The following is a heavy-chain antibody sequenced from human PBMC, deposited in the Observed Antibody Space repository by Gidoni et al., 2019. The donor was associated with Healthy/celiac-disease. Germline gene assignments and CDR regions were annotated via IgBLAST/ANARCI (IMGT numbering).Heavy chain of an antibody. D-gene: IGHD3-22*01. J-gene: IGHJ4*02. Sequence: QVQLQESGPGLVKPSQTLSLTCTVSGGSISSGGYYWSWIRQHPGKGLEWIGYIYYSGSTYYNPSLKSRVTISVDSSKNQFSLKLSSVTAADTAVYYCARMYDSSGYRPYYFDYWGQGTLVTVSS. V-gene: IGHV4-31*03. CDR3: ARMYDSSGYRPYYFDY. CDR1: GGSISSGGYY. CDR2: IYYSGST.